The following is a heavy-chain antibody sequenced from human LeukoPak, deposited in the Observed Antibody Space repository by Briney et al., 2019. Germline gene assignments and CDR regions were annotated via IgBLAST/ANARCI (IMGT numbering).Heavy chain of an antibody. J-gene: IGHJ4*02. CDR2: IYYSGST. CDR1: GGSISSSSYY. D-gene: IGHD2-2*01. CDR3: ASLPALYCSSTCCYVPFDY. V-gene: IGHV4-39*01. Sequence: PSETLSLTCTVSGGSISSSSYYWGWIRQPPGKGLEWIGSIYYSGSTYYNPSLKSRVTISVDTSKNQFSLKLGSVTAVDTAVYYCASLPALYCSSTCCYVPFDYWGQGTLVTVSS.